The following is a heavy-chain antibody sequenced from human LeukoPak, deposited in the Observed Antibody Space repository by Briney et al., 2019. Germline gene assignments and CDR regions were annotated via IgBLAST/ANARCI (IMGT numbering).Heavy chain of an antibody. CDR1: AGTFSSYA. CDR2: IIPIFGTA. Sequence: SVKVSCKASAGTFSSYAISWVRQAPGQGLEWMGRIIPIFGTASYAQKFQGRVTITTDESTSTAYMELSSLRSEGTAVYYCARCAHYYDSSGDIKYYFDYWGQGTLVTVSS. J-gene: IGHJ4*02. CDR3: ARCAHYYDSSGDIKYYFDY. D-gene: IGHD3-22*01. V-gene: IGHV1-69*05.